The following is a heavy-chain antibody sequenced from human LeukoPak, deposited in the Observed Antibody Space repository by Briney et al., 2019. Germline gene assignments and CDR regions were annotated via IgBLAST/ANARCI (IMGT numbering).Heavy chain of an antibody. Sequence: ASVKVSCKVSGYTLTELSMHWVRQAPGKGLEWMGGFDPEDGETIYAQKFQGRVTMTEDTSTDTAYMELSSLRSEDTAVYYCATSRRYYDSSGYWVYWGQGTPVTVSS. CDR3: ATSRRYYDSSGYWVY. CDR2: FDPEDGET. V-gene: IGHV1-24*01. J-gene: IGHJ4*02. CDR1: GYTLTELS. D-gene: IGHD3-22*01.